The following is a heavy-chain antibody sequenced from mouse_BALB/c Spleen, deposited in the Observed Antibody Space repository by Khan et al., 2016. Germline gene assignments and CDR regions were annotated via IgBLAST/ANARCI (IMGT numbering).Heavy chain of an antibody. CDR2: ISYSGTT. CDR1: GDSITSGY. J-gene: IGHJ1*01. D-gene: IGHD2-2*01. CDR3: ARFDGYDPYWYFDV. Sequence: VQLKESGPSLVKPSRTLSLTCSVTGDSITSGYWNWIRKFPGNKLEYMGYISYSGTTYYNPSLRSRVSITRDTSKNQYYLLLNSVTTEDTATYYCARFDGYDPYWYFDVWGAGTTVTVSS. V-gene: IGHV3-8*02.